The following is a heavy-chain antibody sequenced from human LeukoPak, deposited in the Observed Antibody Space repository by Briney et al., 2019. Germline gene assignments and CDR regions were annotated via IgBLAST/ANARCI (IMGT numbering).Heavy chain of an antibody. J-gene: IGHJ5*02. Sequence: PSETLSLTCTVSGGSISSYYWSWIRQPPGKGLEWIGYIYYSGSTNYNPSLKSRVTISVDTSKNQFSLKLSSVTAADTAVYYCARETVTTLSVRINWFDPWGQGTLVTVSS. D-gene: IGHD4-17*01. V-gene: IGHV4-59*12. CDR3: ARETVTTLSVRINWFDP. CDR2: IYYSGST. CDR1: GGSISSYY.